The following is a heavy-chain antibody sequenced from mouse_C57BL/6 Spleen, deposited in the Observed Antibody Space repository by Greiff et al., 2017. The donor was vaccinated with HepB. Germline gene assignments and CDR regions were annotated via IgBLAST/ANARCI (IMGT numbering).Heavy chain of an antibody. V-gene: IGHV1-55*01. CDR1: GYTFTSYW. D-gene: IGHD2-4*01. CDR2: IYPGSGST. Sequence: QVQLKESGAELVKPGASVKMSCKASGYTFTSYWITWVKQRPGQGLEWIGDIYPGSGSTNYNEKFKSKATLTVDTSSSTAYMQLSSLTSEDSAVYYCARYDYDSYYYAMGYWGQGTSVTVSS. CDR3: ARYDYDSYYYAMGY. J-gene: IGHJ4*01.